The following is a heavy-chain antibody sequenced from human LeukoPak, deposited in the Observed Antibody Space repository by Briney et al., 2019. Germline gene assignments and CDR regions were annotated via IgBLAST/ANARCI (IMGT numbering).Heavy chain of an antibody. CDR2: INPSGGST. D-gene: IGHD3-16*01. J-gene: IGHJ5*02. V-gene: IGHV1-46*01. CDR3: ARGSTWGWFDP. Sequence: ASVKVSCKASGYTFTSYYMHWVRQAPGQGLEWMGIINPSGGSTSHAQKFQGRVTMTRDMSTSTVYMGLSSLRSEDTAVYYCARGSTWGWFDPWGQGTLVTVSS. CDR1: GYTFTSYY.